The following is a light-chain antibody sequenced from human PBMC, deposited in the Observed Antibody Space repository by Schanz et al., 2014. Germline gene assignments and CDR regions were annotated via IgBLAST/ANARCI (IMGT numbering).Light chain of an antibody. J-gene: IGLJ2*01. Sequence: SALTQPASVSGSPGQSITISCTGTSSDVGGYNYVSWYQQHPGKAPKLMIYDVNNRPSGVSNRFSGSKSGNTASLTISGLQAEDEADFYCASYTSTSIVVFGGGTKLTVL. CDR1: SSDVGGYNY. CDR3: ASYTSTSIVV. V-gene: IGLV2-14*03. CDR2: DVN.